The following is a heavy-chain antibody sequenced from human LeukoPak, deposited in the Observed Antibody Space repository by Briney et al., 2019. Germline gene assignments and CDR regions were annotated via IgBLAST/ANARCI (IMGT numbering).Heavy chain of an antibody. CDR3: ARGSIAVAGTQGPLFDY. CDR1: GGSISSYY. CDR2: IYYSGST. Sequence: SETLSLTCTVSGGSISSYYWSWIRQPPGKGLEWIGHIYYSGSTNYNPSLKSRVTISVDTSKNQCSLKLSSVTAADTAVYYCARGSIAVAGTQGPLFDYWGQGTLVTVSS. J-gene: IGHJ4*02. V-gene: IGHV4-59*01. D-gene: IGHD6-19*01.